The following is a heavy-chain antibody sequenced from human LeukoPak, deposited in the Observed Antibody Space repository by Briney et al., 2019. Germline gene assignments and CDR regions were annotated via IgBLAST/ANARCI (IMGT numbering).Heavy chain of an antibody. V-gene: IGHV4-34*01. D-gene: IGHD2-2*01. Sequence: SETLSLTCAVYGGSFSGYYWSWIRQPPGKELEWIGEINHSGSTNYNPSLKSRATISVDTSKNQFSLKLSSVTAADTAVYYCARDLHCSSTSCDWFDPWGQGTLVTVSS. CDR3: ARDLHCSSTSCDWFDP. CDR1: GGSFSGYY. J-gene: IGHJ5*02. CDR2: INHSGST.